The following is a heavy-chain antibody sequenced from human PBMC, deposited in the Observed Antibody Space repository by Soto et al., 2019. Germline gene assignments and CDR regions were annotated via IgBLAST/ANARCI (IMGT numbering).Heavy chain of an antibody. CDR3: ARAGALYRLIDY. Sequence: GSLRLSCAASGFTFSSYWMHWVRRAPGKGLVWVSHIDSDGNTATYADSVKGRFTISRDNAKNTLYLQMNSLRAEDTAVYYCARAGALYRLIDYWGQGTLVTVSS. CDR1: GFTFSSYW. V-gene: IGHV3-74*01. CDR2: IDSDGNTA. J-gene: IGHJ4*02. D-gene: IGHD1-26*01.